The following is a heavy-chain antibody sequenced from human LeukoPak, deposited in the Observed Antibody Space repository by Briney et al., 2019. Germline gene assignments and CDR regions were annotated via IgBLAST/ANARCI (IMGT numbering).Heavy chain of an antibody. J-gene: IGHJ3*02. Sequence: GGSLRLSCAASGFTFSSYWMSWVRQAPGKGLEWVANIKQDGSEKYYVDSVKGRFTISRDNAKNSLYLQMNSLRAEDTAVYYCARDSSSWYRGAFDIWGQGTMVTVSS. CDR2: IKQDGSEK. CDR1: GFTFSSYW. CDR3: ARDSSSWYRGAFDI. V-gene: IGHV3-7*01. D-gene: IGHD6-13*01.